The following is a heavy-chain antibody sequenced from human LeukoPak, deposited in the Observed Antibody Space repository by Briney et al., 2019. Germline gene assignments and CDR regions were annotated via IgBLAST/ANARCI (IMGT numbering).Heavy chain of an antibody. V-gene: IGHV4-34*01. CDR2: INHSGST. CDR3: ARVGHVAAAGSGWFDP. Sequence: PSETLSLTCAVYGGYFSGYYWSWIRQPPGKGLEWIGEINHSGSTNYNPSLKSRVTISVDTSKNQFSLKLSSVTAADTAVYYCARVGHVAAAGSGWFDPWGQGTLVTVSS. D-gene: IGHD6-13*01. CDR1: GGYFSGYY. J-gene: IGHJ5*02.